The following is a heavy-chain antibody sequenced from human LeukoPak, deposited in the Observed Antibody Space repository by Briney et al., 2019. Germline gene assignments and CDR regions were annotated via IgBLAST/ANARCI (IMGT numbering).Heavy chain of an antibody. Sequence: GGSLRLSCAASGFTFSSYSMNWVRQAPGKGLEWVSSISSSSSYIYYADSMKGRFTISRDNAKNSLYLQMNSLRAEDTAVYYCAREPPYCSSTSCYSGYYGMDVWGQGTTVTVSS. D-gene: IGHD2-2*01. V-gene: IGHV3-21*01. J-gene: IGHJ6*02. CDR1: GFTFSSYS. CDR2: ISSSSSYI. CDR3: AREPPYCSSTSCYSGYYGMDV.